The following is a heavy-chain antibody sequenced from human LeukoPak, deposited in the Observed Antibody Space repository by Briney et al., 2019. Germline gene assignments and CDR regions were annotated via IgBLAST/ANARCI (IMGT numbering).Heavy chain of an antibody. D-gene: IGHD6-19*01. CDR3: ARGTVAGKAPY. CDR1: GFTFSSHS. Sequence: PGGSLRLSCAASGFTFSSHSMNWVRQAPGKGLEWVSYISSRGSTIYCADSVKGRFSISRANAKNSLHLQMNSRRAEDTAVYYCARGTVAGKAPYWGQGTLVTVAS. J-gene: IGHJ4*02. CDR2: ISSRGSTI. V-gene: IGHV3-48*01.